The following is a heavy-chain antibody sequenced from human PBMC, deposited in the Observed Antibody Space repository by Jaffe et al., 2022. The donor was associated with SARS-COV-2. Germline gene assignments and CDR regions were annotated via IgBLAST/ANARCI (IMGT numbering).Heavy chain of an antibody. V-gene: IGHV4-39*01. CDR3: ARLRGGNSKRGDAFDI. CDR1: GGSISSSSYY. J-gene: IGHJ3*02. CDR2: IYYSGST. D-gene: IGHD2-21*02. Sequence: QLQLQESGPGLVKPSETLSLTCTVSGGSISSSSYYWGWIRQPPGKGLEWIGSIYYSGSTYYNPSLKSRVTISVDTSKNQFSLKLSSVTAADTAVYYCARLRGGNSKRGDAFDIWGQGTMVTVSS.